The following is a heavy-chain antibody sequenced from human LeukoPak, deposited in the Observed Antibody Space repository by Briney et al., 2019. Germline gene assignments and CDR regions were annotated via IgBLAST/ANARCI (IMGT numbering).Heavy chain of an antibody. V-gene: IGHV3-30*02. CDR1: GFTFSDYY. CDR2: IRYDGSNK. CDR3: AGVFDY. J-gene: IGHJ4*02. Sequence: GGSLRLSCAASGFTFSDYYMSWIRQAPGKGLEWVAFIRYDGSNKYYADSVKGRFTISRDNSKNTLYLQMNSLRAEDTAVYYCAGVFDYWGQGTLVTVSS.